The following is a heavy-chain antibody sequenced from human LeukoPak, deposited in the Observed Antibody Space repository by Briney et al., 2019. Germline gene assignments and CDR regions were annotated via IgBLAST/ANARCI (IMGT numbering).Heavy chain of an antibody. CDR1: GFTFSNYG. J-gene: IGHJ4*02. CDR2: ITGNGGTT. V-gene: IGHV3-23*01. Sequence: GGSPRLSCAVSGFTFSNYGMNWVRQAPGKGLEWASGITGNGGTTYYADSVKGRFTISRDNSKNTVYLQMNSLRAEDTAVYYCANDLGWIQLNLGRGQGTLVTVSS. CDR3: ANDLGWIQLNLG. D-gene: IGHD5-18*01.